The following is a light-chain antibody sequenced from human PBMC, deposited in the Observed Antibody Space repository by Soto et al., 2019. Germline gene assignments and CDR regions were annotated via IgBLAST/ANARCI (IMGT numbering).Light chain of an antibody. CDR1: NIGSKS. CDR2: DDS. V-gene: IGLV3-21*02. Sequence: SYELTQPPSVSVAPGQTARITCGGNNIGSKSVHWYQQKPGQAPVLVVYDDSDRPSGIPERFSGSNSGNTATLTISRVEAGDEDDYYCQVWDSSSDLVVFGGGTKVTVL. CDR3: QVWDSSSDLVV. J-gene: IGLJ2*01.